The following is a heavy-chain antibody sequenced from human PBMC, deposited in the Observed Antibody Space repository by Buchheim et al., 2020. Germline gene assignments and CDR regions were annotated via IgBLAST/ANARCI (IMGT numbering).Heavy chain of an antibody. CDR2: ISYDGSNK. V-gene: IGHV3-30*18. CDR1: GFTFSSYG. D-gene: IGHD3-10*01. Sequence: QVQLVESGGGVVQPGRSLRLSCAASGFTFSSYGMHWVRQAPGKGLEWVAVISYDGSNKYYADSVKGRFTISRDNSKNKLYLQMNSLRAEDTAVYYCAKDLARGTYWGQGTL. CDR3: AKDLARGTY. J-gene: IGHJ4*02.